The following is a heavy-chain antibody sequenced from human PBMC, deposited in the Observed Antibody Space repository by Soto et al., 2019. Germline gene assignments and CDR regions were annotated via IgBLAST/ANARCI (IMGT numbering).Heavy chain of an antibody. V-gene: IGHV3-9*01. CDR2: ISWNSGSI. D-gene: IGHD6-19*01. Sequence: GGSLRLSCAASGFTFDDYAMHWVRQAPGKGLEWVSGISWNSGSIGYADSVKGRFTISRDNAKNSLYLQMNSLRAEDTALYYCAKDLLHRAYSSGPPEHWGQGTLVTVSS. CDR3: AKDLLHRAYSSGPPEH. J-gene: IGHJ1*01. CDR1: GFTFDDYA.